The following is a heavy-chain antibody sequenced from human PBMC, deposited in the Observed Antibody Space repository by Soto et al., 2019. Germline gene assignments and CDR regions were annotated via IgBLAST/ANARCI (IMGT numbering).Heavy chain of an antibody. CDR1: GFTFSSYG. CDR3: AKEAKQQLVLTYYFDY. Sequence: RGSLRLSCAASGFTFSSYGMHWVRQAPGKGLEWVAVISYDGSNKYYADSVKGRFTISRDNSKNTLYLQMNSLRAEDTAVYYCAKEAKQQLVLTYYFDYWGQGTLVTVSS. D-gene: IGHD6-13*01. J-gene: IGHJ4*02. V-gene: IGHV3-30*18. CDR2: ISYDGSNK.